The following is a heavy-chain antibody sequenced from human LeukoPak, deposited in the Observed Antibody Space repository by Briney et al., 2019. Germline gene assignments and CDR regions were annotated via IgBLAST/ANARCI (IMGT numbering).Heavy chain of an antibody. Sequence: GESLKISCKGSGYNFTTYWIGWVRQTPGKGLEWMGIIYPGDSDIRYSPSFQGQVTISADKSISTAYLQWSSLKASDIAMYYCARHSPYYGSGSYSFNPFDYWGQGTLVTVSS. J-gene: IGHJ4*02. D-gene: IGHD3-10*01. CDR3: ARHSPYYGSGSYSFNPFDY. CDR2: IYPGDSDI. V-gene: IGHV5-51*01. CDR1: GYNFTTYW.